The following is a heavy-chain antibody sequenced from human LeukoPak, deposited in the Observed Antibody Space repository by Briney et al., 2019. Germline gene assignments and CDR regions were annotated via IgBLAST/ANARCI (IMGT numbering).Heavy chain of an antibody. CDR1: GYTFTSYY. Sequence: ASVKISCKASGYTFTSYYMHWVRQAPAQGLEWMGIINPSGGSTSYAQKFQGRVTMTRDTSTSTVYMELSSLRSGDTAVYYCARDPYDSSGYYLERYGMDVWGQGTTVTVSS. CDR2: INPSGGST. CDR3: ARDPYDSSGYYLERYGMDV. D-gene: IGHD3-22*01. J-gene: IGHJ6*02. V-gene: IGHV1-46*01.